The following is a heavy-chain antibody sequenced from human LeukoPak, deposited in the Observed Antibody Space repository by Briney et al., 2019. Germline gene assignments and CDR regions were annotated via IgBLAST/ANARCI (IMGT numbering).Heavy chain of an antibody. CDR1: GGTFSSYA. J-gene: IGHJ4*02. Sequence: EASVKVSCKASGGTFSSYAISWVRQAPGQGLEWMGRIIPILGIANYAQKFQGRVTITADKSTSTAYMELSSLRSVDTAVYYCARDAYSNYGYFDYWGQGTLVTVSS. CDR2: IIPILGIA. V-gene: IGHV1-69*04. CDR3: ARDAYSNYGYFDY. D-gene: IGHD4-4*01.